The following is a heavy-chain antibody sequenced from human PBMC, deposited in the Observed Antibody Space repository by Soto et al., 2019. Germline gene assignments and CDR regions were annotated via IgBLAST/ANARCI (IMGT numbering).Heavy chain of an antibody. CDR1: GGSFSGYY. V-gene: IGHV4-34*01. J-gene: IGHJ3*02. D-gene: IGHD3-3*01. CDR2: INHSGST. CDR3: ARRRNTIFGVVIAFDI. Sequence: SETLSLTCAVYGGSFSGYYWSWIRQPPGKGLEWIGEINHSGSTNYNPSLKSRVTISVDTSKNQFSLKLSSVTAADTAVYYCARRRNTIFGVVIAFDIWGQGTMVTVSS.